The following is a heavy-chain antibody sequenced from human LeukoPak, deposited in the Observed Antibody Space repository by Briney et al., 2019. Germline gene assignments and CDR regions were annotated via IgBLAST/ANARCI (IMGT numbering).Heavy chain of an antibody. CDR2: ISGYNANT. CDR1: GYTFTTYG. J-gene: IGHJ4*02. Sequence: ASVKVSCKASGYTFTTYGITWVRQAPGQGLEWMGWISGYNANTNYAQKFQGRVTMTTDTSTSTAYMELRSLRSDDTAVYYCARDVGATVGYYFDYWGQGTLVTVSS. V-gene: IGHV1-18*01. CDR3: ARDVGATVGYYFDY. D-gene: IGHD4-17*01.